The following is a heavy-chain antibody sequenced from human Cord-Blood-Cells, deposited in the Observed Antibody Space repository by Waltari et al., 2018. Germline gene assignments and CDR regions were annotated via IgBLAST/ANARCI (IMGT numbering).Heavy chain of an antibody. CDR2: INHSGST. CDR3: ARGAIAAAGTPYQPRLFDY. V-gene: IGHV4-34*01. CDR1: GGSFSGYY. J-gene: IGHJ4*02. Sequence: QVQLQQWGAGLLKPSETLSLTCAVYGGSFSGYYWSWIRQPPGKGLEWIGEINHSGSTNDNPSLKRRVTISVDTSKNQFSLKLSSVTAADTAVYYCARGAIAAAGTPYQPRLFDYWGQGTLVTVSS. D-gene: IGHD6-13*01.